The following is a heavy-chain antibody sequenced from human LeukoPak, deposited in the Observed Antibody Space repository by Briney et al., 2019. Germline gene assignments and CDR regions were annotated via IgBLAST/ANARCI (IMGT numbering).Heavy chain of an antibody. CDR3: ARVTHFFSSSWYYFDY. V-gene: IGHV4-34*01. J-gene: IGHJ4*02. CDR2: INHSGST. D-gene: IGHD6-13*01. CDR1: GGSFTNYY. Sequence: SETLSLTCAVYGGSFTNYYWNWIRQPPGKGLEWIGEINHSGSTNYNPSLKSRVTISVDTSKNQFSLKLSSVTAADTAVYYCARVTHFFSSSWYYFDYWGQGTLVTVSS.